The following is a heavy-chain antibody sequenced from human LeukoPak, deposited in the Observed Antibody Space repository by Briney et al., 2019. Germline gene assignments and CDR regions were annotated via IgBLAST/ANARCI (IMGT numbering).Heavy chain of an antibody. D-gene: IGHD3-22*01. CDR1: GYSFTSYW. Sequence: GESLKISCKGSGYSFTSYWIGWVRQMPGKGLEWMGIIYPGDSDTRYSPSFQGQVTISADKSISTAYLQWSSLKASDTAMYYCARLHGTYYYDSSGYYSPRYFDLWGRGTLVTVSS. CDR3: ARLHGTYYYDSSGYYSPRYFDL. V-gene: IGHV5-51*01. J-gene: IGHJ2*01. CDR2: IYPGDSDT.